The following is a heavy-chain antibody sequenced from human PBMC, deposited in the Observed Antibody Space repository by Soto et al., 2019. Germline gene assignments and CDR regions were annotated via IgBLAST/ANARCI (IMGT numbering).Heavy chain of an antibody. CDR1: GGSISSYY. D-gene: IGHD6-19*01. J-gene: IGHJ4*02. V-gene: IGHV4-59*01. CDR3: ARVGALEVAGTALPYYFDY. Sequence: QVQLQESGPGLVKPSETLSLTCTVSGGSISSYYWSWIRQPPGKGLEWIGYIYYSGSTNYNPSLKSRVTISVDTSKNQFSLKLSSVTAADTAVYYCARVGALEVAGTALPYYFDYWGQGTLVTVSS. CDR2: IYYSGST.